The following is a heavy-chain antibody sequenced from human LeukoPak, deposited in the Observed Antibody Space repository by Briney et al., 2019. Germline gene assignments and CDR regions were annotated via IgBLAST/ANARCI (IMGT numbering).Heavy chain of an antibody. CDR3: ARDYYDSSGFGSFDY. CDR1: GYXFTAYY. J-gene: IGHJ4*02. D-gene: IGHD3-22*01. CDR2: INPNSGGT. Sequence: ASVKVFCKASGYXFTAYYIHWVRQAPGQGLEWMGWINPNSGGTNYAQKFQGRVTMTRDTSISTAYMELSRLRSDDTVVFYCARDYYDSSGFGSFDYWGQGTLVTVSS. V-gene: IGHV1-2*02.